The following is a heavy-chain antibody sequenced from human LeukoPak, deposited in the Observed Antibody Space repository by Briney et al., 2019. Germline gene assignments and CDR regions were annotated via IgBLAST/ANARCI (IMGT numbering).Heavy chain of an antibody. V-gene: IGHV4-31*03. Sequence: PSQTLSLTCTVSGGSISSGGYYWSWIRQHPGKGLEWIGYIYYSGSTYYNPSLKSRVTISLDTSKNQFSLKLSSVTAADTAVYYCARVENPYWGPFFDYWGQGTLVTVSS. CDR3: ARVENPYWGPFFDY. J-gene: IGHJ4*02. D-gene: IGHD7-27*01. CDR1: GGSISSGGYY. CDR2: IYYSGST.